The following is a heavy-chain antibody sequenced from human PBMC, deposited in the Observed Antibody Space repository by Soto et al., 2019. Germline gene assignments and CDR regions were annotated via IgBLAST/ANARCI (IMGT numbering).Heavy chain of an antibody. Sequence: QLQLQESGPGLVKPSETLSLTCTVSGGSIISSSYYWGWIRQPPGKGLEWIGSIYSSGSTYYNPSLKSRVTISVDTSKNQFPLKLSSVTAADTAVHYCATPVSSGYQAFEVWGQGTMVIVSP. CDR3: ATPVSSGYQAFEV. V-gene: IGHV4-39*01. CDR2: IYSSGST. D-gene: IGHD3-22*01. CDR1: GGSIISSSYY. J-gene: IGHJ3*01.